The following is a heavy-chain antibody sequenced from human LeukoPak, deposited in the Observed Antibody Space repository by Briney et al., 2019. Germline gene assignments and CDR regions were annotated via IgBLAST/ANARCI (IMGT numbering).Heavy chain of an antibody. J-gene: IGHJ3*02. V-gene: IGHV3-21*01. CDR3: ARASSPYSGYCSSTSCYWGAFDI. CDR2: ISSSSSYI. D-gene: IGHD2-2*01. Sequence: GGSLRLSCAASGFTFSSYSVNWVRQAPGKGLEWVSSISSSSSYIYYADSVKGRFTISRDNAKNSLYLQMNSLRAEDTAVYYCARASSPYSGYCSSTSCYWGAFDIWGQGTMVTVSS. CDR1: GFTFSSYS.